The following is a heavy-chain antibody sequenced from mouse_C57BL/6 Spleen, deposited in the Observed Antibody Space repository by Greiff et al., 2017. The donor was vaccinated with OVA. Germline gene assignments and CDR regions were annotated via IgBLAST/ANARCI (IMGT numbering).Heavy chain of an antibody. CDR2: IYPGDGDT. V-gene: IGHV1-82*01. CDR1: GYAFSSSW. CDR3: ASYDYENFDY. J-gene: IGHJ2*01. D-gene: IGHD2-4*01. Sequence: VQLQQSGPELVKPGASVKISCKASGYAFSSSWMNWVKQRPGKGLEWIGRIYPGDGDTNYNGKFKGKATLTADKSSSTAYMQLSSLTSEDSAVYFCASYDYENFDYWGQGTTLTVSS.